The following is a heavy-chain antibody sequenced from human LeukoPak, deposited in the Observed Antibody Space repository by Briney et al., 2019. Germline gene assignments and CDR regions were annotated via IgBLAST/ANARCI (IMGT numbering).Heavy chain of an antibody. D-gene: IGHD3-10*01. J-gene: IGHJ4*02. CDR2: ISSSSSPI. CDR3: ARDPTGVDWFGELSYLDY. CDR1: GFTFSSYS. V-gene: IGHV3-48*04. Sequence: GGSLRLSCVASGFTFSSYSMNWVRQAPGKGLEWVSYISSSSSPIYYTDSVKGRFTISRDNAKNSLYLQMNSLRAEDTAVYYCARDPTGVDWFGELSYLDYWGQGTLVTVSS.